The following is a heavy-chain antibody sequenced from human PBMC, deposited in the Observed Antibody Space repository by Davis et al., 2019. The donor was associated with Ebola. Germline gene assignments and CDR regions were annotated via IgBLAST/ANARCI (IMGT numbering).Heavy chain of an antibody. CDR1: GFTFSSYA. J-gene: IGHJ4*02. D-gene: IGHD5-12*01. CDR2: ISGNTKAT. Sequence: PGGSLRLSCEASGFTFSSYAMNWVRQAPGKGPEWVSTISGNTKATYYADSVKGRFTISRDNSKNTLYLQMNSLRAEDTAVYYCARGGIVATIKYYFDYWGQGTLVTVSS. CDR3: ARGGIVATIKYYFDY. V-gene: IGHV3-23*01.